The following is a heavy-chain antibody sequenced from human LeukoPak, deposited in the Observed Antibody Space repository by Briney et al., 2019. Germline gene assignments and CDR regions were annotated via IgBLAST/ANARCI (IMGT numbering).Heavy chain of an antibody. CDR3: ARGEYYYDSSGYYTHHSFVN. D-gene: IGHD3-22*01. V-gene: IGHV1-69*05. CDR1: GYTFTGYY. J-gene: IGHJ4*02. CDR2: IIPIFGTA. Sequence: SVKVSCKASGYTFTGYYMHWVRQAPGQGLEWMGGIIPIFGTANYAQKFQGRVTITTDESTSTAYMELSSLRSEDTAVYYCARGEYYYDSSGYYTHHSFVNWGQGTLVTVSS.